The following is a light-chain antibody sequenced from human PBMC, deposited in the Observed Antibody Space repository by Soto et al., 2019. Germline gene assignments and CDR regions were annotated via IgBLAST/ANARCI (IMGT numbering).Light chain of an antibody. Sequence: QSALTQPPSASGSPGQSVTISCTGTSSDVGGYNYVSWYQQHPGKAPKLIIYEVTKRPSGVPDRFSGSKSGNTASLTVSGLQAEDEADYDCSSHAGINNVVFGGGTKLTVL. V-gene: IGLV2-8*01. CDR3: SSHAGINNVV. J-gene: IGLJ3*02. CDR2: EVT. CDR1: SSDVGGYNY.